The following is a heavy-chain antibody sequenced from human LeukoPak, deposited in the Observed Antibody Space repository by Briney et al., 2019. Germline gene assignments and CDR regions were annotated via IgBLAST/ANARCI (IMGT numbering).Heavy chain of an antibody. CDR1: GFTFSSYS. CDR2: TSSSSSTI. CDR3: ARERWDDAFDI. J-gene: IGHJ3*02. D-gene: IGHD4-23*01. V-gene: IGHV3-48*01. Sequence: GGSLRLSCAASGFTFSSYSMNWVRQAPGKGLEWVSYTSSSSSTIYYADSVKGRFTISRDNAKNSLYLQMNSLRAEDTAVYYCARERWDDAFDIWGQGTMVTVSS.